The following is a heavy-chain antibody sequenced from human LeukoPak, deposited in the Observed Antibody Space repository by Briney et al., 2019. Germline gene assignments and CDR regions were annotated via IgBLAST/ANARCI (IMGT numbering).Heavy chain of an antibody. CDR3: ARTGWLQSDPFDS. J-gene: IGHJ4*02. CDR2: INPSGGST. V-gene: IGHV1-46*01. CDR1: GYTFTSYY. Sequence: ASVKVSCKASGYTFTSYYMHWVRQAPGQGLEWMGIINPSGGSTSYAQKFQGRVTMTTDTSTTTAYMELRSLISADTAVYYCARTGWLQSDPFDSWGQGTLVTVSS. D-gene: IGHD5-24*01.